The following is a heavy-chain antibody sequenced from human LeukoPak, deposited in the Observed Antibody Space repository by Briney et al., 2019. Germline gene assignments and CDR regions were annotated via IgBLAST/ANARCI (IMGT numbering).Heavy chain of an antibody. Sequence: GGSLRLSCAASGFTFSSYDMHWVRQATGKGLEWVSAIGTAGDTYYPGSVKGRFTISRENAKNSLYLQMNSLRAGDTAVYYCARASGGNSGNYWYFDLWGRGTLVTVSS. V-gene: IGHV3-13*01. CDR2: IGTAGDT. CDR1: GFTFSSYD. D-gene: IGHD4-23*01. CDR3: ARASGGNSGNYWYFDL. J-gene: IGHJ2*01.